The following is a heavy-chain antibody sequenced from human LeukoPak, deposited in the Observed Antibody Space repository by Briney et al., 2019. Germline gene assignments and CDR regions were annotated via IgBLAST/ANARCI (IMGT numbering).Heavy chain of an antibody. CDR3: ARDSNYGMDV. CDR1: GFTFSSYW. J-gene: IGHJ6*02. CDR2: INRDGSST. Sequence: QTGGSLRLSCAASGFTFSSYWMHWVRQAAGKGLVWVSHINRDGSSTSHADSVKGRFTISRDNAKNTLYLQMNSLRAEDTAVYYCARDSNYGMDVWGQRTTVTVSS. D-gene: IGHD4-11*01. V-gene: IGHV3-74*01.